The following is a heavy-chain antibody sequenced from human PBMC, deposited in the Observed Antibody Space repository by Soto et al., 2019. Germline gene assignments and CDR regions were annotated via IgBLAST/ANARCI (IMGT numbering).Heavy chain of an antibody. Sequence: QVQLVESGGGVVQPGRSLRLSCAASGFTFSSYGMHWVRQAPGKGLEWVAVISYDGSNKYYADSVKGRFTISRDNSKKTLYLQMNSLRAEDTAVYYCAKEDGYAAWSYFDYWGQGTLVTVSS. CDR2: ISYDGSNK. J-gene: IGHJ4*02. V-gene: IGHV3-30*18. CDR1: GFTFSSYG. CDR3: AKEDGYAAWSYFDY. D-gene: IGHD5-12*01.